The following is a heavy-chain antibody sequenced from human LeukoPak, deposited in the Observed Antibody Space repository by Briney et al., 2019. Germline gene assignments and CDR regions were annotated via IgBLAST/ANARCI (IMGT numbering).Heavy chain of an antibody. CDR1: GYTFTSYG. CDR2: ISAYNGNT. CDR3: ASTIVVAPAATYYYYGMDV. J-gene: IGHJ6*02. Sequence: ASVKVSCKASGYTFTSYGISWVRQAPGQGLEWMGWISAYNGNTNYAQKLQGRVTMTTDTSTSTAYMELRSLRSDDTAVYYCASTIVVAPAATYYYYGMDVWGQGTTVTVSS. D-gene: IGHD2-2*01. V-gene: IGHV1-18*01.